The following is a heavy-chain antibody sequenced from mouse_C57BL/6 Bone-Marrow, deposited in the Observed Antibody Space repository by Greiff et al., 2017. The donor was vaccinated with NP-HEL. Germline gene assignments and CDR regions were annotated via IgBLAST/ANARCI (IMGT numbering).Heavy chain of an antibody. J-gene: IGHJ1*03. CDR1: GYTFTSYG. CDR3: ARGDYGSSNWYFDV. Sequence: QVQLQQSGAELARPGASVKLSCKASGYTFTSYGISWVKQRTGQGLEWIGEIYPRSGNTYYNAKFKGKATLTADKSSSTAYMELRSLTSEDSAVYFCARGDYGSSNWYFDVWGTGTTVTVSS. D-gene: IGHD1-1*01. V-gene: IGHV1-81*01. CDR2: IYPRSGNT.